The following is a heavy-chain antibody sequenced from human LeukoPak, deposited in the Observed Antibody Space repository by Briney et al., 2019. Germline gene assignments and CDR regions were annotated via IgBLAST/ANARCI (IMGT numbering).Heavy chain of an antibody. CDR3: ARGRKYCYYMDV. V-gene: IGHV4-61*02. CDR1: GYSISSGYY. CDR2: IYTSGST. J-gene: IGHJ6*03. Sequence: SETLSLTCTVSGYSISSGYYWGWIRQPAGKGLEWIGRIYTSGSTNYNPSLKSRVTISVDTSKNQFSLKLSSVTAADTAVYYCARGRKYCYYMDVWGKGTTVTVSS.